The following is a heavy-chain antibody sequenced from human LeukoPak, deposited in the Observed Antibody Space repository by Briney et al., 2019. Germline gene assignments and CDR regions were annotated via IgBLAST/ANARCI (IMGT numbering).Heavy chain of an antibody. CDR2: ISQTGSFT. CDR1: GFTFSDHY. J-gene: IGHJ6*02. CDR3: ARDRWTPAVTAWLGLYYYYGMDV. Sequence: GGSLRLSCAASGFTFSDHYMNWIRQVPGKGLEWVSYISQTGSFTAYADSVKGRFTISRDNAKNSLYLQMHSPRADDTAVYYCARDRWTPAVTAWLGLYYYYGMDVWGQGTTVTVSS. D-gene: IGHD2-21*02. V-gene: IGHV3-11*06.